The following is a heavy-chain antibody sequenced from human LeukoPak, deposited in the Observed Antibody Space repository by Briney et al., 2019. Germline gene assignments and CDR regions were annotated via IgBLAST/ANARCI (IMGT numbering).Heavy chain of an antibody. V-gene: IGHV3-74*01. J-gene: IGHJ3*02. CDR2: INSDGTTT. CDR3: ARDWREQPLAFDI. Sequence: GGSLRLSCAASEFTFSRYWMHWVRQGPGKGLVWVSRINSDGTTTNYADSVKGRFTISRDNSKNTLYLQMNSLRAEDTAVYYRARDWREQPLAFDIWGQGTMVTVSS. CDR1: EFTFSRYW. D-gene: IGHD6-13*01.